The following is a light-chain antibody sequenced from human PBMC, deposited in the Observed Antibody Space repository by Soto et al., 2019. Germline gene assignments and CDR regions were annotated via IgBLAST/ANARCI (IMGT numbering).Light chain of an antibody. J-gene: IGLJ1*01. CDR3: AAWDDSLSGLYV. CDR2: RNN. CDR1: TSSIGRNY. Sequence: QSVLTQPPAASGPPGQRVTISCSGGTSSIGRNYVYWYQQLPGTAPKLVIYRNNQRPSGVPDRFSGSKSGTSASLAIRGLRSEDEADYYCAAWDDSLSGLYVFGTGTKVTVL. V-gene: IGLV1-47*01.